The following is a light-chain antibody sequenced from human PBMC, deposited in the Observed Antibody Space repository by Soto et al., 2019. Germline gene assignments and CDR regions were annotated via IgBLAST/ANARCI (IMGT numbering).Light chain of an antibody. V-gene: IGKV1-33*01. CDR3: QQYDNLLT. J-gene: IGKJ4*01. CDR1: QEISNY. Sequence: DIQMTQSPSSLSASAEERVTITCQASQEISNYLNWYQQKPGKAPKLLINDASNLETGVPSRFSGRGSGTDFTFTISSLQPEDIATYYCQQYDNLLTFGGGTKVDIK. CDR2: DAS.